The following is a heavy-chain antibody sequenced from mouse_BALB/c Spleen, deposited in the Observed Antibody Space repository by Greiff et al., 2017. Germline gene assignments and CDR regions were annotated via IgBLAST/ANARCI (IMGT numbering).Heavy chain of an antibody. D-gene: IGHD1-1*01. CDR2: ISYSGST. V-gene: IGHV3-2*02. J-gene: IGHJ2*01. CDR3: ARGTTVPVDY. Sequence: VQLQQSGPGLVKPSQSLSLTCTVTGYSITSDYAWNWIRQFPGNKLEWMGYISYSGSTSYNPSLKSRISITRDTSKNQFFLQLNSVTTEDTATYYCARGTTVPVDYWGQGTTLTVSS. CDR1: GYSITSDYA.